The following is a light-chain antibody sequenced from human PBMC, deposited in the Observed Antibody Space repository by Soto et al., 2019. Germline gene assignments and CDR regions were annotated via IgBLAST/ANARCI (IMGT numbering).Light chain of an antibody. CDR1: QSVSSY. CDR2: RAS. J-gene: IGKJ1*01. V-gene: IGKV3-20*01. CDR3: QQYGSLSWT. Sequence: DIVITHSPDSLAVSRCERATINCKSSQSVSSYLAWYQQKPGQTPKVLIYRASTRATGIPDRFSGSGSGTDFTLTISRLEPEDFAVYYCQQYGSLSWTFGQGTKVDI.